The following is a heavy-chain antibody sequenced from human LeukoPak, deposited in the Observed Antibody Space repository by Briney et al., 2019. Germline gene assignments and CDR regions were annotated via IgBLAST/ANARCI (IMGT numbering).Heavy chain of an antibody. D-gene: IGHD1-26*01. J-gene: IGHJ4*02. CDR1: GFTFSSYG. Sequence: GRSLRLSCAASGFTFSSYGMHWVRQAPGKGLEWVAVIWYDGSNKYYADSVKGRFTISRDNSKNTLYLQMNSLRAEDTAVYYCARDRRGGGGSYFDCWGQGTLVTVSS. V-gene: IGHV3-33*01. CDR2: IWYDGSNK. CDR3: ARDRRGGGGSYFDC.